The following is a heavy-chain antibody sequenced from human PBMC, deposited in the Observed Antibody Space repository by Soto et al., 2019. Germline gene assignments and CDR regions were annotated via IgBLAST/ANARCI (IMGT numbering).Heavy chain of an antibody. CDR2: ISGSGGST. V-gene: IGHV3-23*01. CDR3: AKSYRYYDSSGYDYGMDV. J-gene: IGHJ6*02. Sequence: GGSLRLSCAASGFTFSSYAMSWVRQAPGKGLEWVSAISGSGGSTYYADSVKGRFTISRDNSKNTLYLQMNSLRAEDTAVYYCAKSYRYYDSSGYDYGMDVWGQGTTVTVSS. D-gene: IGHD3-22*01. CDR1: GFTFSSYA.